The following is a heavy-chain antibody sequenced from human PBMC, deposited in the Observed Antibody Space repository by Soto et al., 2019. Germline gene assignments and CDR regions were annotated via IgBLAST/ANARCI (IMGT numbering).Heavy chain of an antibody. CDR2: IIPIFGTA. Sequence: SVKVSCKASGGTFSSYAISWVRQAPGQGLEWMGGIIPIFGTANYAQKFQGKVTITADESTSTAYMELSSLRSEDTAVYYCARGRGYGNWFDPWGQGTLVTVSS. V-gene: IGHV1-69*13. D-gene: IGHD5-12*01. J-gene: IGHJ5*02. CDR3: ARGRGYGNWFDP. CDR1: GGTFSSYA.